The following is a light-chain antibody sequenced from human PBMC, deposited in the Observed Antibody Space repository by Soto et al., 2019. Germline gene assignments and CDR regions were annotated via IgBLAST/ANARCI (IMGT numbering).Light chain of an antibody. Sequence: QSALTQPTSVSGSPGQSITISCTGTSSDVGSYHLVSWYQQHPGKAPKLMIYEVSKRPSGVSNRFSGSKSGNTASLTISGFQAEDEAYYYCCSYAGSSTLVFGGGTKLTVL. CDR3: CSYAGSSTLV. CDR2: EVS. J-gene: IGLJ3*02. CDR1: SSDVGSYHL. V-gene: IGLV2-23*02.